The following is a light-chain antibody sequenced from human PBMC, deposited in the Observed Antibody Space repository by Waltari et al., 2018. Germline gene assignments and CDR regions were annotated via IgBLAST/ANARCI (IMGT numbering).Light chain of an antibody. CDR3: QQYNSVPCT. Sequence: DVQITQSPSTLSATVGDRVTVTCRARQWMNTWLAWYNYKPGPAPNSRIYKASSLEYGVPSRFSVSCSGTEFSLSISSLQPDDCGTYYCQQYNSVPCTFGQGTTLEI. CDR1: QWMNTW. V-gene: IGKV1-5*03. CDR2: KAS. J-gene: IGKJ2*02.